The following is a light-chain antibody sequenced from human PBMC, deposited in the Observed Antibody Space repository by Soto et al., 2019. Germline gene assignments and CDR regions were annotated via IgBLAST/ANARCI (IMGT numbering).Light chain of an antibody. CDR1: QDIKSH. CDR3: HPLTAYLLT. J-gene: IGKJ4*01. CDR2: DAS. Sequence: QWTQSPSSLSTSVGDRLTITCRASQDIKSHLVWFHQKPGEAPKLLIYDASTLQTGVPSRFSGSRSGTDFTLPVTSLHPAAFGTPDCHPLTAYLLTLGGGP. V-gene: IGKV1-9*01.